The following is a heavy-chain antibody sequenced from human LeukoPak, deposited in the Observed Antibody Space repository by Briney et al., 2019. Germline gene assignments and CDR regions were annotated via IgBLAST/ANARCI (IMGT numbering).Heavy chain of an antibody. Sequence: GGSLRLSCVATGFTFSNYAMSWVRQAPGKGLEWVSAISGSGGSTYYADSVRGRFTISRDNSKNTLYLQMNSLRAEDTAVYYCAKTRVAATMKFDYWGQGNLVTVSS. CDR3: AKTRVAATMKFDY. CDR2: ISGSGGST. J-gene: IGHJ4*02. CDR1: GFTFSNYA. V-gene: IGHV3-23*01. D-gene: IGHD1-26*01.